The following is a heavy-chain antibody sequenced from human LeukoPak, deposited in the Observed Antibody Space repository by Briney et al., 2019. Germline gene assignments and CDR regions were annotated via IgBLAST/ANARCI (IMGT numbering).Heavy chain of an antibody. D-gene: IGHD3-3*01. CDR2: INPNSGGT. J-gene: IGHJ6*02. Sequence: ASVKVSCKASGYTFTGYYMHWVRQAPGQGLEWMGWINPNSGGTNYAQKFQGRVTMTRDTSISTAYMELSRLRSDDTAVYYCAGDLAIFGVVIILPYYYGMDVWGQGTTVTVSS. CDR3: AGDLAIFGVVIILPYYYGMDV. V-gene: IGHV1-2*02. CDR1: GYTFTGYY.